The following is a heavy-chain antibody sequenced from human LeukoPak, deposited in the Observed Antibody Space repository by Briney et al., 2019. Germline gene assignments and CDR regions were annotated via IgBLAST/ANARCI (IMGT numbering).Heavy chain of an antibody. V-gene: IGHV3-30*01. CDR1: GFTFSSYA. CDR2: ISYDGSNK. D-gene: IGHD3-16*01. Sequence: GRALRLSCAASGFTFSSYAMHWVRQAPGKGLEWVAVISYDGSNKYYADSVKGRFTISRDNSKNPLYLQMNSLRAEDTAVYYGARVVTAARPFDYWGQGTLVTVSS. CDR3: ARVVTAARPFDY. J-gene: IGHJ4*02.